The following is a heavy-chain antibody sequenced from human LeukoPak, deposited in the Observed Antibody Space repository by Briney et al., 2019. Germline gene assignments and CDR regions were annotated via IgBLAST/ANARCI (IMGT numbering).Heavy chain of an antibody. Sequence: PSETLSLTCTVSGGSISSYYCSWIRQSPGKGLEWIGYIYYSGSTYYNPSLKSRVTISVDTSKNQFSLKLSSVTAADTAVYYCARGEMDDILTGYYPPDYWGQGTLVTVSS. V-gene: IGHV4-59*06. CDR2: IYYSGST. CDR1: GGSISSYY. J-gene: IGHJ4*02. CDR3: ARGEMDDILTGYYPPDY. D-gene: IGHD3-9*01.